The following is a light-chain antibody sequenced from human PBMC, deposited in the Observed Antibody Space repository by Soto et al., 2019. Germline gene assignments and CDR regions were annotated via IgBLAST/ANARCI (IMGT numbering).Light chain of an antibody. Sequence: EIVMTQSPATLSVSPGERATLSCRASQSVSSNLAWYQQKPGQAPRLLIYGASTRATGIPARFSGSGSGTEFTLTISSQQSEDFAVYYCQQSNNWPPYTFGQGTKLEIK. CDR3: QQSNNWPPYT. CDR2: GAS. CDR1: QSVSSN. V-gene: IGKV3-15*01. J-gene: IGKJ2*01.